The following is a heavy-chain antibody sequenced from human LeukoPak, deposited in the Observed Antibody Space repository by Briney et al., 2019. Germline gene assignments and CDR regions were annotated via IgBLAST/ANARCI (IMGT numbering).Heavy chain of an antibody. D-gene: IGHD2-15*01. J-gene: IGHJ3*02. CDR3: ARDHVLVPATFHT. V-gene: IGHV3-11*04. CDR2: ISTSGSPI. CDR1: GFTFSDYY. Sequence: GGSLRLSCVASGFTFSDYYMGWIRQAPGRGLECIAYISTSGSPIYYADSVRGRFTISRDNAKNSLYLQMNSLRDEDTAVYYCARDHVLVPATFHTWGQGTMVTVSS.